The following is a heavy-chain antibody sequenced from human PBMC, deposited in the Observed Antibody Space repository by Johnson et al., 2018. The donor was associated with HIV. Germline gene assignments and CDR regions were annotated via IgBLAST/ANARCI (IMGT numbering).Heavy chain of an antibody. CDR2: ISSGGSSI. CDR1: GFVFSDSH. Sequence: QMQLVESGGALVKPGGSLRVSCLASGFVFSDSHMSWIRQAPGKGLEWISYISSGGSSIYYADSVRGRFTISRDNSKNTLYLQMNSLRAEDTAVYYCAIPTGAAAGAFDIWGQGTMVTVSS. V-gene: IGHV3-11*04. J-gene: IGHJ3*02. D-gene: IGHD6-13*01. CDR3: AIPTGAAAGAFDI.